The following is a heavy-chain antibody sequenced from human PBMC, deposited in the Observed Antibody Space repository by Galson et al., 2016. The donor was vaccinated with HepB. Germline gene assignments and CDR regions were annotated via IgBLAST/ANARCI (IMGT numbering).Heavy chain of an antibody. J-gene: IGHJ4*02. CDR2: IDWDGDQ. V-gene: IGHV2-70*12. D-gene: IGHD4-23*01. CDR3: ARFDFGGNFLDY. CDR1: GFSLSTSGVG. Sequence: PALVKPTQTLTLTCTFSGFSLSTSGVGVGWIHQPPGKALEWLALIDWDGDQYYTTSLKTRLTISKDTSKNQVLLTMTNMDPVDTATYYCARFDFGGNFLDYWGQGTLVTVSS.